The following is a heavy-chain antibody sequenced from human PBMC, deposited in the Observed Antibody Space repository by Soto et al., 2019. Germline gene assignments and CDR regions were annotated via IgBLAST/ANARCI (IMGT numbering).Heavy chain of an antibody. J-gene: IGHJ4*02. CDR1: GYTLTELS. V-gene: IGHV1-24*01. CDR3: ARQKYSSAWYSLDF. D-gene: IGHD6-19*01. CDR2: FGAYNTNT. Sequence: ASVKVSCKVSGYTLTELSMHWVRQAPGKGLEWMGWFGAYNTNTIYAQKFQGRVTMTADTSTSTAYMELRSLRSDDTAIYYCARQKYSSAWYSLDFWGQGALVTVSS.